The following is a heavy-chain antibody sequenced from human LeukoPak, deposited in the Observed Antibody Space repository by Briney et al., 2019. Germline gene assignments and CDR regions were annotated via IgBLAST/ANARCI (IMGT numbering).Heavy chain of an antibody. Sequence: GGSLRLSCAASGFTFSSYAMSWVRQAPGKGLEWVSAISGSGGSTYYADSVKGRFTISRDNSKNTLYLQMNSLRAEDTAVYYCARDTAHYDFWSGYHGTFDYWGQGTLVTVSS. J-gene: IGHJ4*02. D-gene: IGHD3-3*01. V-gene: IGHV3-23*01. CDR3: ARDTAHYDFWSGYHGTFDY. CDR2: ISGSGGST. CDR1: GFTFSSYA.